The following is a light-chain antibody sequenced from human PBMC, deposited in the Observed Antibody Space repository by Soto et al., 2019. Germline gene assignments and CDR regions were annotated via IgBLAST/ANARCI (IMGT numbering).Light chain of an antibody. CDR3: XXXTQLRT. J-gene: IGKJ1*01. Sequence: DIVMTQTPLSSPVTLGQPASISCRSSQSLVHSDGNTYLNWLQQRPGQPPRLLIYKVSNRFSGVPDRFSGSGAGTDFTLKISRVESXXVGXXXXXXXTQLRTFGQGTKVEIK. V-gene: IGKV2-24*01. CDR1: QSLVHSDGNTY. CDR2: KVS.